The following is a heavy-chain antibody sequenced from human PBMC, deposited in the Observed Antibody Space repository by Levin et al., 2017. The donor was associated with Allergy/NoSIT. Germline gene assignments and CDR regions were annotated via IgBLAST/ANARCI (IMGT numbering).Heavy chain of an antibody. CDR1: GGSFSGYY. D-gene: IGHD3-10*01. Sequence: SETLSLTCAVYGGSFSGYYWSWIRQPPGKGLEWIGEINHSGSTNYNPSLKSRVTISVDTSKNQFSLKLSSVTAADTAVYYCARGRDTMVRGVITSYYYYYYMDVWGKGTTVTVSS. V-gene: IGHV4-34*01. J-gene: IGHJ6*03. CDR2: INHSGST. CDR3: ARGRDTMVRGVITSYYYYYYMDV.